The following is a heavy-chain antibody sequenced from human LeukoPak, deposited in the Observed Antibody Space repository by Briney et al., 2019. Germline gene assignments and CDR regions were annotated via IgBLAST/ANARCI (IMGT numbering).Heavy chain of an antibody. J-gene: IGHJ4*02. D-gene: IGHD3-10*01. V-gene: IGHV3-23*01. CDR1: GGAISSGGCY. CDR3: VTHRMVRGVITDYYFDC. Sequence: PSETLSLTCTVSGGAISSGGCYWSWVRQAPGKGLEWVSIIRGSGSSTNYADSVAGRFTISRDNSKNTLSLQMNSLRAEDTAVYYCVTHRMVRGVITDYYFDCWGQGTLVTVSS. CDR2: IRGSGSST.